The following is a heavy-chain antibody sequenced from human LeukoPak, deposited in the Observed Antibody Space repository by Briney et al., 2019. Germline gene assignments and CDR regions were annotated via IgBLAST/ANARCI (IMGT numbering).Heavy chain of an antibody. CDR1: GGSISSYY. V-gene: IGHV4-59*01. Sequence: SETLSLTCTVSGGSISSYYWSWIRQPPGKGLEWIGYIYYSGSTNYNPSLKSRVTISVDTSKNQFSLKLSSVTAADTAVYYCAGGTERWFGELLYPPPFDYWGQGTLVTVSS. D-gene: IGHD3-10*01. CDR3: AGGTERWFGELLYPPPFDY. CDR2: IYYSGST. J-gene: IGHJ4*02.